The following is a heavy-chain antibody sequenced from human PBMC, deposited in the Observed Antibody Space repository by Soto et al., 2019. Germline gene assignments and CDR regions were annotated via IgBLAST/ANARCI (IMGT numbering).Heavy chain of an antibody. J-gene: IGHJ6*02. Sequence: QVQLVESGGGVVQPGRSLRLSCAASGFTFSSYGMHWVRQAPGKGLEWVAVISYDGSNKYYADSVKGRFTISRDNSKNTLYLQMNSLRAEDTAVYYCARDSTVLRYFDWSLGYYGMDVWGQGTTVTVSS. CDR3: ARDSTVLRYFDWSLGYYGMDV. CDR2: ISYDGSNK. V-gene: IGHV3-30*03. D-gene: IGHD3-9*01. CDR1: GFTFSSYG.